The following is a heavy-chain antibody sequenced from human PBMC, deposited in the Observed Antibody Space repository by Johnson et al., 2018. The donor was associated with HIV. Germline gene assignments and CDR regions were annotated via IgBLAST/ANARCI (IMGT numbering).Heavy chain of an antibody. CDR2: ISGSGGST. CDR1: GFTFSSYA. CDR3: ARAGGAVRVNGFDM. Sequence: EQLVESGGGVVQPGRSLRLSCAASGFTFSSYAMSWVRQAPGKGLEWVSTISGSGGSTYYADSVKGRSTISRDNSKNSLYLQMNSLRGEDTALYYCARAGGAVRVNGFDMWGQGTMVTVSS. D-gene: IGHD6-19*01. J-gene: IGHJ3*02. V-gene: IGHV3-23*04.